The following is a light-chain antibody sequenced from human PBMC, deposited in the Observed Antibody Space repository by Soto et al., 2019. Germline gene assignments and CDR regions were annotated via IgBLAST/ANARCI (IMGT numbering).Light chain of an antibody. Sequence: QSALTQPASVSGSPGQSITISCTGTSSDVGGYNYVCWYQQHPGKAPKLMIYEVSNRPSGVSNRFSGSKSGNTASLTISGLQADDEADYYCTSYTGSSTLVVFGGGTKLTVL. V-gene: IGLV2-14*01. J-gene: IGLJ2*01. CDR2: EVS. CDR1: SSDVGGYNY. CDR3: TSYTGSSTLVV.